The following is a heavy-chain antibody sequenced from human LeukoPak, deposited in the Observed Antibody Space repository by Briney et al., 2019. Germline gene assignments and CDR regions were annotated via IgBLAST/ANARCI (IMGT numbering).Heavy chain of an antibody. CDR1: GGSFGGYY. D-gene: IGHD3-22*01. Sequence: PSETLSLTCAVYGGSFGGYYWSWIRQPPGKGLEWIGEINHSGSTNYNPSLKSRVTISVDTSKNQFSLRLSSVTAADTAVYYCASRGDSSGYYYWAKFAFDIWGQGTMVTVSS. J-gene: IGHJ3*02. V-gene: IGHV4-34*01. CDR3: ASRGDSSGYYYWAKFAFDI. CDR2: INHSGST.